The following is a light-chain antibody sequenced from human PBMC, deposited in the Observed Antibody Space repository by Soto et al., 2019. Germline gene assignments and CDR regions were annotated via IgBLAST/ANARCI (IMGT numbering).Light chain of an antibody. Sequence: ETVMTQSPVTLSVSPGDTATLSCRASQRVSNHFAWYQQKPGQAPRLLIYAASTRAAGAPVRFSGSGSETEFTLTIRSLQSEDFALYYCHQYNNWPWTFGQGSKGDIK. J-gene: IGKJ1*01. V-gene: IGKV3-15*01. CDR2: AAS. CDR3: HQYNNWPWT. CDR1: QRVSNH.